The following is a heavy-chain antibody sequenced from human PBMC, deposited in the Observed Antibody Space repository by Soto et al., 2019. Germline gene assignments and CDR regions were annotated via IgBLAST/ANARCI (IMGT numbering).Heavy chain of an antibody. CDR1: GVSTSNHY. V-gene: IGHV4-59*11. D-gene: IGHD2-2*01. J-gene: IGHJ4*02. Sequence: QVQLQESGPGLVKPSETLSLTCSVSGVSTSNHYWTWIRKPPGQGPEWIACIYYRGTTNYNSSFNSQVTITVDTSENQFSRKLTSVTTVDTAVYYCARGGGSPYHDHEFDYWGQGILVTVSS. CDR3: ARGGGSPYHDHEFDY. CDR2: IYYRGTT.